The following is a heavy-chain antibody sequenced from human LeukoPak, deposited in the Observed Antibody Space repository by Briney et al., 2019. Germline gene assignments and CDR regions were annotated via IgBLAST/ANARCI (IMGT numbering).Heavy chain of an antibody. V-gene: IGHV1-69*05. Sequence: SVTVSCKASGGTFSSYAISWVRQAPGQGLEWMGRIIPIFGTANYAQKFQGRVTITTDESTSTAYMELSSLRSEDTAVYYCARDGVVTTHIDYWGQGTLVTVSS. CDR3: ARDGVVTTHIDY. CDR2: IIPIFGTA. D-gene: IGHD3-3*01. J-gene: IGHJ4*02. CDR1: GGTFSSYA.